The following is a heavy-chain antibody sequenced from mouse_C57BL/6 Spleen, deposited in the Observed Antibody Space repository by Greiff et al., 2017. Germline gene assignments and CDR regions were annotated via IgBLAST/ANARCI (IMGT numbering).Heavy chain of an antibody. CDR1: GFTFTDYY. J-gene: IGHJ4*01. CDR3: ARYIKLCYAMDY. V-gene: IGHV7-3*01. Sequence: EVQGVESGGGLVQPGGSLSLSCAASGFTFTDYYMSWVRQPPGKALEWLGFIRNKANGYTTEYSASVKGRFTISRDNSQSILYLQMNALRAEDSATYYCARYIKLCYAMDYWGQGTSVTVSS. CDR2: IRNKANGYTT.